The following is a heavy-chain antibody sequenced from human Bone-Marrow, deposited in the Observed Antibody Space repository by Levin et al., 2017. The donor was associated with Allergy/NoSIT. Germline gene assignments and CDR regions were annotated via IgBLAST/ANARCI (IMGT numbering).Heavy chain of an antibody. CDR2: IYYSGST. CDR3: ARPIQPYSSGWYAPRVSDGMDV. CDR1: GGSISSSSYY. V-gene: IGHV4-39*01. Sequence: SSETLSLTCTVSGGSISSSSYYWGWIRQPPGKGLEWIGSIYYSGSTYYNPSLKSRVTISVDTSKNQFSLKLSSVTAADTAVYYCARPIQPYSSGWYAPRVSDGMDVWGQGTTVTVSS. D-gene: IGHD6-19*01. J-gene: IGHJ6*02.